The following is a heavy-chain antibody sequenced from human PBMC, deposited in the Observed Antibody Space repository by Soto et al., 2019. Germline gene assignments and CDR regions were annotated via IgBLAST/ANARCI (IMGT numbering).Heavy chain of an antibody. Sequence: SETLSLTCTVSGGSISSGGYYWSWIRQHPGKGLEWIGYIYYSGSTYYNPSLKSRVTISVDTSKNQFSLKLSSVTAADTAVYYCARPSFDYYYGMDVWGQGTTVTVSS. CDR1: GGSISSGGYY. J-gene: IGHJ6*02. CDR3: ARPSFDYYYGMDV. CDR2: IYYSGST. V-gene: IGHV4-31*03. D-gene: IGHD1-26*01.